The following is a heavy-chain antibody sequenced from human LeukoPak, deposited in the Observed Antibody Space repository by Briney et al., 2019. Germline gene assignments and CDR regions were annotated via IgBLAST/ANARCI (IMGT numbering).Heavy chain of an antibody. CDR3: ARDSGPIGSSWYYFDY. D-gene: IGHD6-13*01. V-gene: IGHV4-59*12. CDR1: GGSISSYY. Sequence: PSETLSLTCTVSGGSISSYYWSWIRQPPGKGLEWIGYIYYSGSTNYNPSLKSRVTMSVDTSKNQFSLKLSSVTAADTAVYYCARDSGPIGSSWYYFDYWGQGTLVTVSP. J-gene: IGHJ4*02. CDR2: IYYSGST.